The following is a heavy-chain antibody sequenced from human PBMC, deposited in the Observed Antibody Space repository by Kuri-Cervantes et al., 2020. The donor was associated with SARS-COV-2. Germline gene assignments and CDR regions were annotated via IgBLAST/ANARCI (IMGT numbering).Heavy chain of an antibody. CDR2: IYWDDDK. CDR1: GFSLSTSGVG. J-gene: IGHJ5*02. D-gene: IGHD3-3*01. V-gene: IGHV2-5*02. Sequence: SGPTLVKPTQTLTLTCTFSGFSLSTSGVGVGWIRQPPGKALEWLALIYWDDDKRYSPSLKSRLTITKDTSKNQVVLTMTNMDPVDTATYYCARKQYYDFWSGHTMSWFDPWGQGTLVTVSS. CDR3: ARKQYYDFWSGHTMSWFDP.